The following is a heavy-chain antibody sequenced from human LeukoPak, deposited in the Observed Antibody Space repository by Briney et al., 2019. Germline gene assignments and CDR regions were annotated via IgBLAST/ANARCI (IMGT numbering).Heavy chain of an antibody. J-gene: IGHJ5*02. CDR3: ARDPYQSRTNNWFDP. CDR1: GGTFSSYA. Sequence: ASVKVSCKASGGTFSSYAISWVRQAPGQGLEWMGGIIPIFGTANYAQKFQGRVTITADESTSTAYTELSSLRSEDTAVYYCARDPYQSRTNNWFDPWGQGTLVTVSS. CDR2: IIPIFGTA. V-gene: IGHV1-69*13.